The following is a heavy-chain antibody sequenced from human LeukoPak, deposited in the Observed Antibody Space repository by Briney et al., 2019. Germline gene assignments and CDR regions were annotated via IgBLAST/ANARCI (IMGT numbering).Heavy chain of an antibody. Sequence: SQTLSLTCTVSGGSISSGGYYWSWIRQHPGKGLEWIGYIYYSGSTYYNPSLKSRVTISVDTSKNQFFLKLSSETAADTAVYYCARWTIQPALFDYWGQGTLVTVSS. CDR1: GGSISSGGYY. D-gene: IGHD5-18*01. J-gene: IGHJ4*02. V-gene: IGHV4-31*03. CDR2: IYYSGST. CDR3: ARWTIQPALFDY.